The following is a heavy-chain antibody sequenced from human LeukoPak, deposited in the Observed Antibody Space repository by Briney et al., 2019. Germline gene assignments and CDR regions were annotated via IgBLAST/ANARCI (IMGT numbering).Heavy chain of an antibody. Sequence: ASVKVSCKASGYTFTSYGVSWVRQAPGQGLEWMGWISAYNGNTNYAQKLQGRVTMTTDTSTSTAYMELRSLRSDDTAVYYCARDLGRSSSAAPDYWGQGTLVTVSS. CDR3: ARDLGRSSSAAPDY. V-gene: IGHV1-18*01. D-gene: IGHD6-6*01. CDR1: GYTFTSYG. J-gene: IGHJ4*02. CDR2: ISAYNGNT.